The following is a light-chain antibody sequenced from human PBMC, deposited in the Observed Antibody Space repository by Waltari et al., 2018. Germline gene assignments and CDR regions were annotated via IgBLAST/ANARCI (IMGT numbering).Light chain of an antibody. J-gene: IGKJ2*01. V-gene: IGKV3D-15*01. CDR3: QQYNDWPFT. Sequence: EIVMTQSPATLSVSPGERATLSCRASQSVNNNFAWYQQKPGQAPRLLIHDASRRASGAPDRFSGSGSGTDFTLTISGLQSEDFVVYYCQQYNDWPFTFGRGTKLEIK. CDR2: DAS. CDR1: QSVNNN.